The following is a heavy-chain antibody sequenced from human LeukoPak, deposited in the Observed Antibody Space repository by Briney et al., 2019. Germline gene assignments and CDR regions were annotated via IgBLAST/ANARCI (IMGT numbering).Heavy chain of an antibody. CDR2: ISGSGGST. D-gene: IGHD3-10*01. CDR3: ARGGLHYFDP. Sequence: PGGSLRLSCAASGFTFSNYAMSWVRQAPGKGVEWLSAISGSGGSTYYADSVKGRFTISRDNSKNTLFLQMNSLRAEDTAVYYCARGGLHYFDPWGQGTLVAVSS. V-gene: IGHV3-23*01. CDR1: GFTFSNYA. J-gene: IGHJ5*02.